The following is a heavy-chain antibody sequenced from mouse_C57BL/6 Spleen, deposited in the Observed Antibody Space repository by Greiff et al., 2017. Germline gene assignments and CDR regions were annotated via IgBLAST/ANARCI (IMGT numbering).Heavy chain of an antibody. CDR1: GFTFSSYA. CDR2: ISDGGSYT. J-gene: IGHJ4*01. Sequence: EVMLVESGGGLVKPGGSLKLSCAASGFTFSSYAMSWVRQTPEKRLEWVATISDGGSYTYYPDNVKGRFTISRDNAKNNLYLQMSHLKSEDTAMYYCARDRGITPYYYAMDYWGQGTSVTVSS. V-gene: IGHV5-4*01. CDR3: ARDRGITPYYYAMDY. D-gene: IGHD2-4*01.